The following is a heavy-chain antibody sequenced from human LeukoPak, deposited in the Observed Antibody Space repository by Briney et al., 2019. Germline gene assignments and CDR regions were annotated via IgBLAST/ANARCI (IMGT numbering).Heavy chain of an antibody. CDR2: ISYDGSNK. CDR1: GFTFSSYA. J-gene: IGHJ4*02. V-gene: IGHV3-30*04. CDR3: AREGGSSGWWGYFDY. Sequence: GGSLRLSCAASGFTFSSYAMHWVRQAPGKGLEWVAFISYDGSNKYYADSVKGRFTISRDNSKNTLNLQTNSLRPEDTAVYYCAREGGSSGWWGYFDYWGQGTLATVSS. D-gene: IGHD6-19*01.